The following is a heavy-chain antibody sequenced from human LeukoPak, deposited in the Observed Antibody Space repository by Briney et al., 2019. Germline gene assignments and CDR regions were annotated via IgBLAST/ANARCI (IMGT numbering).Heavy chain of an antibody. J-gene: IGHJ3*02. Sequence: GGSLRLSCAASGFTFSSYWMHWVRQAPGKGLVWVSRINSDGSSTSYADSVKGRFTISRDNAKNTLYLQMNSLRAEDTAVYYCARAGSDYDRAFDIWGQGTMVTVSS. CDR1: GFTFSSYW. D-gene: IGHD5-12*01. CDR3: ARAGSDYDRAFDI. V-gene: IGHV3-74*01. CDR2: INSDGSST.